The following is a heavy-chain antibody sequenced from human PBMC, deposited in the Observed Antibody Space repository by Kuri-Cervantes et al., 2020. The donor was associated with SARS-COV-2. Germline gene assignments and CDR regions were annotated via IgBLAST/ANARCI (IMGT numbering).Heavy chain of an antibody. D-gene: IGHD2-2*02. J-gene: IGHJ4*02. CDR2: INHSGST. V-gene: IGHV4-34*01. CDR3: ARVGDGVCSSARCYSRAFDY. Sequence: GSLRLSCAVYGGSFSGYYWSWIRQPPGKGLEWIGEINHSGSTNYNPSLKTRVTILVNTSKNQFPLKLSSVTAADTAVYYFARVGDGVCSSARCYSRAFDYWGQGTLVTVSS. CDR1: GGSFSGYY.